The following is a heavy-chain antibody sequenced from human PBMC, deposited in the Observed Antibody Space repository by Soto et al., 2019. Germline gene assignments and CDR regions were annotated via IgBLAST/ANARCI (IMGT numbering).Heavy chain of an antibody. Sequence: SETLSLTCTVSGGSISSGGYYWSWIRQHPGKGLEWIGYIYYSGSTYYNPSLKSRVTISVDTSKNQFSLKLSSVTAADTAVYYCARYRVVPAANWFDPWGQGTLVTVSS. D-gene: IGHD2-2*01. J-gene: IGHJ5*02. CDR3: ARYRVVPAANWFDP. V-gene: IGHV4-31*03. CDR1: GGSISSGGYY. CDR2: IYYSGST.